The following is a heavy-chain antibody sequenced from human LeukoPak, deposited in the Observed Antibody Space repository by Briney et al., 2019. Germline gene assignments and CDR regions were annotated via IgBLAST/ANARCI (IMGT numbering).Heavy chain of an antibody. Sequence: SETLSLTCTVSGGSISSSSYYWGWIRQPPGKGLEWIGSIYYSGSTYYNPSLKSRVTISVDTSKNQFSLKLSSVTAADTAVYYCARRTGYSSSWYYFDYWGQGTLVTASS. CDR1: GGSISSSSYY. D-gene: IGHD6-13*01. CDR2: IYYSGST. V-gene: IGHV4-39*01. CDR3: ARRTGYSSSWYYFDY. J-gene: IGHJ4*02.